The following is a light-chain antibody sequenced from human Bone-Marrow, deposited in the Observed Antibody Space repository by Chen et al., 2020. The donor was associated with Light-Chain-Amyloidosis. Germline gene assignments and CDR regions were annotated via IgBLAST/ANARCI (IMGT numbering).Light chain of an antibody. J-gene: IGLJ2*01. CDR3: CSYGGYSTFV. CDR1: SIGTFNL. CDR2: EGY. V-gene: IGLV2-23*03. Sequence: QSDLTQPPSVSGSPGQSVTISCTGHSIGTFNLVSWYQQSPGNAPKLIIYEGYRRPSEVSDRFSGSTSGSTASLTISGLQTEDEADYHCCSYGGYSTFVFGGGTKLTVL.